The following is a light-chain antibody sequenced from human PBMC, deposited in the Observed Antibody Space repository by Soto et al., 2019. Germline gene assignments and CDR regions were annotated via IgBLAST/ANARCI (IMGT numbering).Light chain of an antibody. Sequence: HSALTQPPSASGSPGQSVTISCTGSSSDVGAYNYVSWYQQHPGKAPKLMIYEVSERPSGVPNRFSGSKSGNTASLTVSGLQTEDEADYYCSSYAGIDSLLFGGGTKLTVL. CDR3: SSYAGIDSLL. J-gene: IGLJ2*01. CDR2: EVS. CDR1: SSDVGAYNY. V-gene: IGLV2-8*01.